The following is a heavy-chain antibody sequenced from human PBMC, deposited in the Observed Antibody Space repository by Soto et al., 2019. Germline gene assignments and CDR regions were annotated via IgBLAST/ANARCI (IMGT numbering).Heavy chain of an antibody. CDR2: IYSGGST. CDR1: GFTVSSNY. V-gene: IGHV3-66*01. J-gene: IGHJ6*02. D-gene: IGHD6-13*01. Sequence: EVQLVESGGGLVQPGGSLRLSCAASGFTVSSNYMSWVRQAPGKGLEWVSVIYSGGSTYYADSVKGRFTISRDNSKNTLYLQMNSLRAEDTAVYYYARDHGGSIAAAGSSYYYYGMDVWGQGTTVTVSS. CDR3: ARDHGGSIAAAGSSYYYYGMDV.